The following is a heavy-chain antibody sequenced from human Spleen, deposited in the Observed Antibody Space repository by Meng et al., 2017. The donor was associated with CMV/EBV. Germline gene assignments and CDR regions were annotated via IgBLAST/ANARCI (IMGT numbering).Heavy chain of an antibody. CDR2: IYYSGST. V-gene: IGHV4-31*03. Sequence: SETLSLTCTVSGGSISGTTYYWSWIRQHPGKGLEWIGYIYYSGSTYYNPSLKSRVTISVDTSKNQFSLKLSSVTAADTAVYYCARDLEGSSLYYYYGMDVWGQGTTVTVSS. D-gene: IGHD6-6*01. CDR3: ARDLEGSSLYYYYGMDV. CDR1: GGSISGTTYY. J-gene: IGHJ6*02.